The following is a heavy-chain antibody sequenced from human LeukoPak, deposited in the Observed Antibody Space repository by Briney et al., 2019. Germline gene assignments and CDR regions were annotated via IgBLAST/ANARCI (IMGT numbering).Heavy chain of an antibody. CDR2: IYPSDSGT. D-gene: IGHD3-3*01. CDR3: ARKRDFWSGIDY. J-gene: IGHJ4*02. CDR1: GYGFTSYW. V-gene: IGHV5-51*01. Sequence: GGSLKISFKGSGYGFTSYWIGWVRRMPGKGLEWVGIIYPSDSGTRYSPSFQGQVTISADKSISTAYLQWSSLKASDTAMYYCARKRDFWSGIDYWGQGTLVTVSS.